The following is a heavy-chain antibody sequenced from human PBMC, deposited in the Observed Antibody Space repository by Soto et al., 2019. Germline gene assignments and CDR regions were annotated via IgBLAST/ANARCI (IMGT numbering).Heavy chain of an antibody. CDR1: GFTFSSYG. Sequence: QVQLVESGGGVVQPGRSLRLSCAASGFTFSSYGMHWVRQAPGKGLEWVAVISYDGSNKYYADSVKGRFTISRDNSKNTLYLQMNSLRAEDTAVYYCAKASARDILTGYYYFDYWGQGTLVTVSS. D-gene: IGHD3-9*01. J-gene: IGHJ4*02. CDR2: ISYDGSNK. CDR3: AKASARDILTGYYYFDY. V-gene: IGHV3-30*18.